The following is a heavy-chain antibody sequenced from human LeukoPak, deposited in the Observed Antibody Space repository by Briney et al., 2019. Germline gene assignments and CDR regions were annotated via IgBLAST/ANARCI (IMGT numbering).Heavy chain of an antibody. CDR2: IYYSGST. Sequence: SETLSLTCTVSGYSISSGYYWGWIRQPPGKGLEWIGNIYYSGSTYYNASLKSRVTISVDTSKNQFSLKLSSVTAADTAVYYCATTFGRTYYYDSSGIGNWGQGTLVTVSS. D-gene: IGHD3-22*01. CDR1: GYSISSGYY. J-gene: IGHJ4*02. CDR3: ATTFGRTYYYDSSGIGN. V-gene: IGHV4-38-2*02.